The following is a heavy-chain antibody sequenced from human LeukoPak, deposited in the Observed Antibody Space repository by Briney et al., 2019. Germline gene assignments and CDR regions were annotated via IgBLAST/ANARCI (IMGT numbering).Heavy chain of an antibody. V-gene: IGHV4-34*01. CDR2: VDHSGRA. J-gene: IGHJ4*02. CDR3: ARGRDFYYGSGSPYFDY. Sequence: SETLSLTCVGYGGSFSGYYWIWIRQPPGKGLEWIGEVDHSGRANYNPSLKSRITISVDTSRNQFSLKLRSVTAADTAVYYCARGRDFYYGSGSPYFDYWGQGTLVTVSS. CDR1: GGSFSGYY. D-gene: IGHD3-10*01.